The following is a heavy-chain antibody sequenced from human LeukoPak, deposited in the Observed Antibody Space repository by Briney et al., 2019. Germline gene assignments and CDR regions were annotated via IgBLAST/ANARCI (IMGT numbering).Heavy chain of an antibody. V-gene: IGHV3-48*02. D-gene: IGHD4-23*01. J-gene: IGHJ4*02. Sequence: SGGSLRLSCAASGFTFGSYTMNWVRQAPGKWLEWVSYISTSSSAIYYADSVKGRFIISRDNARNSLYLQMDSLRDEDTAVYYCARDNSGGNSGMDYWGQGTLVAVSS. CDR1: GFTFGSYT. CDR2: ISTSSSAI. CDR3: ARDNSGGNSGMDY.